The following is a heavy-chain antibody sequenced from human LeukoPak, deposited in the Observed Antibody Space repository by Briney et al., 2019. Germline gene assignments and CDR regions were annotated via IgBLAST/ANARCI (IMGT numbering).Heavy chain of an antibody. CDR1: GYTFTSYD. Sequence: ASVTVSCKASGYTFTSYDINWGRQATGQGLEWLGWMNPNSGNTGYAQKFQGRVTITRNTSISTAYMELRSLRSEATAASDCERGIGSGDNWYFDLWGRGTLVTVSS. V-gene: IGHV1-8*03. J-gene: IGHJ2*01. CDR3: ERGIGSGDNWYFDL. CDR2: MNPNSGNT. D-gene: IGHD3-10*01.